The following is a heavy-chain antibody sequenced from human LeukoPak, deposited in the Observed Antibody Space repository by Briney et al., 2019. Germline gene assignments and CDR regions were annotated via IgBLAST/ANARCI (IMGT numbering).Heavy chain of an antibody. CDR1: GYTFTDYY. Sequence: ASVKISCKVSGYTFTDYYMHWVQQAPGKGLEWMGLVDPEDGETIYAEKFQGRVTITADTSTDTAYMGLSSLRSEDTAVYYCATEDYYDSSAYYDYWGQGTLVTVSS. V-gene: IGHV1-69-2*01. D-gene: IGHD3-22*01. J-gene: IGHJ4*02. CDR3: ATEDYYDSSAYYDY. CDR2: VDPEDGET.